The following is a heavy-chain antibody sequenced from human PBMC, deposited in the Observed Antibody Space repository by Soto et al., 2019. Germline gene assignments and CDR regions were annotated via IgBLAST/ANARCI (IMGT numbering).Heavy chain of an antibody. Sequence: EVQLVASGGGVVRPGGSLRLSCAASGFTFDDYGMSWVREAPGKGLEWVAGVNWNGGSTGYAGSVNGRFTISRDNAKNSLYLQMSSLRAEDTALYQCARSNYYTDFWRPYDYWGQGTLVTVPS. CDR3: ARSNYYTDFWRPYDY. V-gene: IGHV3-20*01. J-gene: IGHJ4*02. D-gene: IGHD3-3*01. CDR2: VNWNGGST. CDR1: GFTFDDYG.